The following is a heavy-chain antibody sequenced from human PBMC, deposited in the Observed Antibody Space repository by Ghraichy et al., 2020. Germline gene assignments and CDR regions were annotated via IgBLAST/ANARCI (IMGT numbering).Heavy chain of an antibody. V-gene: IGHV6-1*01. CDR2: TIYRSKWSN. Sequence: SQTLSLTCAVSGDSLSSNGVAWNWIRQSPSGGLEWLGRTIYRSKWSNDYATSLKSRITISPDTSKNQFSLQLNSVTPEDTAVYYCVRGKFSAFDIWDPGALVSVSS. D-gene: IGHD3-3*01. CDR1: GDSLSSNGVA. CDR3: VRGKFSAFDI. J-gene: IGHJ3*02.